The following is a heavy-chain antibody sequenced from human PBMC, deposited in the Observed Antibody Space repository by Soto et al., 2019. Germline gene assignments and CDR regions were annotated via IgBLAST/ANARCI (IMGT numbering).Heavy chain of an antibody. J-gene: IGHJ3*02. CDR2: IYYSGST. D-gene: IGHD3-10*01. CDR1: GGSISSYY. V-gene: IGHV4-59*08. CDR3: ARRRRGVFDI. Sequence: SETLSLTCTVSGGSISSYYWSWIRQPPGKGLEWIGYIYYSGSTNYNPSLKSRVTISVDTSKNQFSLKLSSVTAADTAVYYCARRRRGVFDIWGPGTMVTLSS.